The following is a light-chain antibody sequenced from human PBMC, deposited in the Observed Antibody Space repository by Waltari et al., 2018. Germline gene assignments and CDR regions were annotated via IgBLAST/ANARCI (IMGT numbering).Light chain of an antibody. Sequence: QSVLTQPPSVSEAPRQRVTISCSGSSSNIGNNAVNWYQHLPGKAPKLLIYSDDLLPSGVSDRFSGSRSCTSASLAISGLQSEDEADYYCAAWDDSLHGHVFGTGTKITVL. V-gene: IGLV1-36*01. J-gene: IGLJ1*01. CDR3: AAWDDSLHGHV. CDR1: SSNIGNNA. CDR2: SDD.